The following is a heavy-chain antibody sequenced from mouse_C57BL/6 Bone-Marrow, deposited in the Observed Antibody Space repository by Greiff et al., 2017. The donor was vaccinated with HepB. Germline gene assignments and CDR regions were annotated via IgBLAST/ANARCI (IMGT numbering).Heavy chain of an antibody. Sequence: QVQLQQPGAELVKPGASVKLSCKASGYTLTSYWMHWVKRRPGRGLEWIGRIDPNSGGTKYNEKFKSKATLTVDKPSSTAYMQLSSLTSEDSAVYYCARSNSSGFRYYFDYWGQGTTLTVSS. J-gene: IGHJ2*01. CDR3: ARSNSSGFRYYFDY. CDR2: IDPNSGGT. CDR1: GYTLTSYW. V-gene: IGHV1-72*01. D-gene: IGHD3-2*02.